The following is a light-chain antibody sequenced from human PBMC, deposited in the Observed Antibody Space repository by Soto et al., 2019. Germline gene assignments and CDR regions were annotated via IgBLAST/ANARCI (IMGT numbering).Light chain of an antibody. CDR3: QQDYNLPPT. CDR2: GAS. V-gene: IGKV3D-7*01. J-gene: IGKJ1*01. Sequence: EIVMTQSPATLSLSPGERATLSCRASQSVSSSYLSWYQQKPGQAPMLLIYGASTRATGIPARFSGSGSGTDFTLTISSMQPEDFAVYYCQQDYNLPPTFGQGTKVEIK. CDR1: QSVSSSY.